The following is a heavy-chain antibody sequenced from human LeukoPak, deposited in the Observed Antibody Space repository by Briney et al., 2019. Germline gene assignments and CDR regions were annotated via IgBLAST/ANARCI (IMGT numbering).Heavy chain of an antibody. CDR3: VSPLPYGYGVNSEPFDI. J-gene: IGHJ3*02. D-gene: IGHD4-23*01. CDR1: GFTFSDHH. CDR2: GRNKANSHAT. V-gene: IGHV3-72*01. Sequence: GGSLRLSCAASGFTFSDHHMDWVRQAPGKGLEWLGRGRNKANSHATEYAASVKGRFTISREDSRNSLYLQMNSLKTEDTAVYYCVSPLPYGYGVNSEPFDIWGQGTMVTVSS.